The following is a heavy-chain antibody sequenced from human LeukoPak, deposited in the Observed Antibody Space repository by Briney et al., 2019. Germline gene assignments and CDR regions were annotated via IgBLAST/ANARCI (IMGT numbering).Heavy chain of an antibody. CDR3: ARAPITSPFYFDY. V-gene: IGHV3-20*04. CDR1: GFAFDEHG. D-gene: IGHD2-2*01. J-gene: IGHJ4*02. Sequence: TGGCLRLSCTASGFAFDEHGMSWVRQVPGKGLEWVSGINWSGGSTGYADPLRGRFTISRDNAKNSLYLQMDSLRAEDTALYFCARAPITSPFYFDYWGQGTLVSVSS. CDR2: INWSGGST.